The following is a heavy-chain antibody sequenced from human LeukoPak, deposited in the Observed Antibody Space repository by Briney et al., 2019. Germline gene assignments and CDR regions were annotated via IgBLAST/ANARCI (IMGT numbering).Heavy chain of an antibody. CDR3: VRSAGLCGGSGSGCYPHWFDP. V-gene: IGHV3-23*01. CDR2: VSGGFTT. Sequence: GGSLRLSCAASGFTFSTYAMTWVRQAPGKGLERVSVVSGGFTTYYADSVKGRFTVSRDNSKNTLYLQMNSLRVEDTAIYYCVRSAGLCGGSGSGCYPHWFDPWGRGTLVTVSS. J-gene: IGHJ5*02. CDR1: GFTFSTYA. D-gene: IGHD2-8*02.